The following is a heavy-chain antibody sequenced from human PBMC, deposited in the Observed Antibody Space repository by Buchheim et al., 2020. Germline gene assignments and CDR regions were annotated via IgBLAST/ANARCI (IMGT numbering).Heavy chain of an antibody. D-gene: IGHD4-23*01. CDR3: ARDTVYYGGNGEFDY. V-gene: IGHV3-33*01. CDR1: GFTFSSYG. CDR2: IWNDGSNK. J-gene: IGHJ4*02. Sequence: QVQLVESGGGVVQPGRSLRLSCAASGFTFSSYGMHWVRQAPGKGLEWVAVIWNDGSNKYYADSVKGRFTISRDNSKKTLYLKMNSLRAEDTAVYYCARDTVYYGGNGEFDYWGQGTL.